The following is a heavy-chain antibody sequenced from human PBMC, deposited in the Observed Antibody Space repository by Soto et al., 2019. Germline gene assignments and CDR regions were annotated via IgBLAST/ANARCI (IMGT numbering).Heavy chain of an antibody. CDR2: IRSKANSYAT. D-gene: IGHD3-10*01. CDR3: TLYYYGSGIDY. V-gene: IGHV3-73*02. CDR1: GFTFSGSA. Sequence: EVQLVESGGGLVQPGGSLKLSCAASGFTFSGSAMHWVRQASGEGLEWVGRIRSKANSYATAYAASVKGRFTISRDDSKNTAYLQMNSLKTEDTAVYYCTLYYYGSGIDYWGQGTLVTVSS. J-gene: IGHJ4*02.